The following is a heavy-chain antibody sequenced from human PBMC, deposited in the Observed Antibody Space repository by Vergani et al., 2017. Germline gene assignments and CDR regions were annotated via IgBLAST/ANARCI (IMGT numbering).Heavy chain of an antibody. CDR1: GYSFTSYR. CDR3: AREKGYSSSWYGDAFVI. D-gene: IGHD6-13*01. CDR2: IYPGDSDT. V-gene: IGHV5-51*03. Sequence: EVQLVQSGAEVKKPGESLKISCKGSGYSFTSYRIGWVRQMPGKGLEWMGIIYPGDSDTRYSPSFQGQVTISADKSTSTAYLQWISLKASGTAMYYCAREKGYSSSWYGDAFVIWGQGTMVAFFS. J-gene: IGHJ3*02.